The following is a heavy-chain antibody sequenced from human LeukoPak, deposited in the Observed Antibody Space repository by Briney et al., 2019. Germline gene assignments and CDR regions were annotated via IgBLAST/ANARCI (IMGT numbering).Heavy chain of an antibody. J-gene: IGHJ4*02. D-gene: IGHD3-22*01. CDR2: INPDNGDT. V-gene: IGHV1-2*02. Sequence: GASVKVSCKASGYIFTGYYMHWVRQAPGQGLEWMGWINPDNGDTSYAQMFQGRITMTRDTSITTAYMDLSSLTSDDTAVYYCARAIGGDNSGHRPFDYRGQGTLVTVSS. CDR3: ARAIGGDNSGHRPFDY. CDR1: GYIFTGYY.